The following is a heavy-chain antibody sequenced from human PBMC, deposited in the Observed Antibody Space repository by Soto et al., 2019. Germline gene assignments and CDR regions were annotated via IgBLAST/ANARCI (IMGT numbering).Heavy chain of an antibody. CDR3: ARMDCGGRYDQPTARLED. V-gene: IGHV1-69*12. CDR1: GGTFSSYA. D-gene: IGHD5-12*01. CDR2: IIPIFGTA. Sequence: VQLVQSGAEVKKPGSSVKVSCKASGGTFSSYAISWVRQAPGQGLEWMGGIIPIFGTANYAQKFQARVTITADDSASTAYMELSTMRSADTAVYYCARMDCGGRYDQPTARLEDWCHRTMVTVSS. J-gene: IGHJ4*01.